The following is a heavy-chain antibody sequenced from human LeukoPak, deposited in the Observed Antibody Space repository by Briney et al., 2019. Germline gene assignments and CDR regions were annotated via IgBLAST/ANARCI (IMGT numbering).Heavy chain of an antibody. Sequence: GGSLRLSCAASGFTFSNYAMAWARRPSGKGLEWVAVIGLGGETYYAGSVKGRFTITRDNSRNTVDLQMNSLRGEDTAVYYCATSGYSGYDRPTWGQGTQVTVSS. J-gene: IGHJ5*02. CDR3: ATSGYSGYDRPT. V-gene: IGHV3-23*01. CDR1: GFTFSNYA. D-gene: IGHD5-12*01. CDR2: IGLGGET.